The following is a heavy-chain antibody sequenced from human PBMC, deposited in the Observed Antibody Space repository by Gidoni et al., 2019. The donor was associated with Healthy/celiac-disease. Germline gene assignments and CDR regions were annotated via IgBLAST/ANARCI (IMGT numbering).Heavy chain of an antibody. Sequence: EVQLLESGGGLVQPGGSLRLSCAASGFTFSSYAMRWVRQAPGKGPEWVSAISGSGGSTYYADSVKGRFTISRDNSKNTLYLQMNSLRAEDTAVYYCAKDLRTHCSSTSCSPYYFDYWGQGTLVTVSS. J-gene: IGHJ4*02. CDR2: ISGSGGST. D-gene: IGHD2-2*01. CDR1: GFTFSSYA. V-gene: IGHV3-23*01. CDR3: AKDLRTHCSSTSCSPYYFDY.